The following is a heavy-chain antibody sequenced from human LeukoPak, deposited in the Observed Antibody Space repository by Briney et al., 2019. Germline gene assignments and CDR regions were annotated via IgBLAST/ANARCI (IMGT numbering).Heavy chain of an antibody. V-gene: IGHV3-23*01. CDR2: IGGSGATT. J-gene: IGHJ4*02. CDR1: GFTFSSYS. D-gene: IGHD2-15*01. CDR3: AKIRLEESATDY. Sequence: GGSLRLSCAASGFTFSSYSMNWVRQSPGKGLEWVSAIGGSGATTYYADSVRGRFTISRDNSKNTMCLQMSSLRAEDTAVHYCAKIRLEESATDYWGQGTLVTVSS.